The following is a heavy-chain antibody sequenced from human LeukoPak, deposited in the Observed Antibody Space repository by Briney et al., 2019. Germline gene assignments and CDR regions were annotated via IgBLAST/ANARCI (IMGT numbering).Heavy chain of an antibody. D-gene: IGHD3-10*01. J-gene: IGHJ4*02. V-gene: IGHV1-2*02. Sequence: ASVKVSCKASGGTFSSYAISWVRQAPGQGLEWMGWINPNSGGTNYAQKFQGRVTMTRDTSISTAYMELSRLRSDDTAVYYCARDILATYYYGSGSSPTTFDYWGQGTLVTVSS. CDR1: GGTFSSYA. CDR3: ARDILATYYYGSGSSPTTFDY. CDR2: INPNSGGT.